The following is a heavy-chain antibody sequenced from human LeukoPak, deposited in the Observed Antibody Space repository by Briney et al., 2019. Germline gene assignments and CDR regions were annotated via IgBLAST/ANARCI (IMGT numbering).Heavy chain of an antibody. CDR1: GGSFSGYY. CDR3: ARVSDYYDSSGYLIDY. Sequence: SETLSLTCAVYGGSFSGYYWSWIRQPPGKGLEWIGEINHSGSTNYNPSLKSRVTISVDTSKNQFSLKLSSVTAAATAVYYCARVSDYYDSSGYLIDYWGQGTLVTVSS. CDR2: INHSGST. V-gene: IGHV4-34*01. J-gene: IGHJ4*02. D-gene: IGHD3-22*01.